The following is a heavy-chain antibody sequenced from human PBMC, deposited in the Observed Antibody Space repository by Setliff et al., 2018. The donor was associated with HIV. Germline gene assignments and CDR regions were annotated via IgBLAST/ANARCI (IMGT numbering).Heavy chain of an antibody. Sequence: PGGSLRLSCAASGFSFDDYDIHWVRQAPGKGLEWVSGISWNSGIIDYADSVKGRFTISRDNSKNTLYLQMNSLRAEDTAVYYCAREGRINDIFTGGYMDVWGKGTTVTVSS. J-gene: IGHJ6*03. CDR3: AREGRINDIFTGGYMDV. V-gene: IGHV3-9*01. D-gene: IGHD3-9*01. CDR2: ISWNSGII. CDR1: GFSFDDYD.